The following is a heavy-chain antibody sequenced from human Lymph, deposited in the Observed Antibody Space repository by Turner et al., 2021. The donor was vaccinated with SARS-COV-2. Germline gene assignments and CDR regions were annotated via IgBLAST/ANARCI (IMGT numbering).Heavy chain of an antibody. V-gene: IGHV3-53*02. J-gene: IGHJ6*02. CDR1: GFTVSSNY. CDR2: IYSGGST. D-gene: IGHD1-1*01. Sequence: VQLVETGGGFIQPGGSLRLSCAASGFTVSSNYMTWVRQAPGKGLEWVSLIYSGGSTYYADSVKGRFTISRDNSKNTLYLQMNSLRAEDTAIYYCARDLQLYGMDVWGQGTTVTVSS. CDR3: ARDLQLYGMDV.